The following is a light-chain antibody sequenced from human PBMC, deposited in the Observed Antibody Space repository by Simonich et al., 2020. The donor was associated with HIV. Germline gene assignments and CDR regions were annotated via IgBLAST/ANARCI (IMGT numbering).Light chain of an antibody. CDR1: SSDVGGYNY. J-gene: IGLJ3*02. V-gene: IGLV2-14*01. Sequence: QSALTQPASVSGSPGQSITISCTGTSSDVGGYNYVSWYQQHPGKAPTLMIYDVSKRPSGVSNLFSGSKSGNTASLTISGLQAEDEADYYCSSYTSSSTHWVFGGGTKLTVL. CDR2: DVS. CDR3: SSYTSSSTHWV.